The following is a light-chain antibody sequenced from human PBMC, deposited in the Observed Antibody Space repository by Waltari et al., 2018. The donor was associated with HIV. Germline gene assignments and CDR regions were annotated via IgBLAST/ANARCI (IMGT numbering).Light chain of an antibody. V-gene: IGKV1-9*01. CDR1: QGISTY. CDR2: GAS. J-gene: IGKJ1*01. Sequence: DIQLTQSPSFLSASVGDRVTITCRASQGISTYLAWYQQKPGKAPKLLIYGASTLQSGVPSRFSGSGSGTEFTLTIIGLQPEDFATYYYQHLNSYPPFGQGTKVEIK. CDR3: QHLNSYPP.